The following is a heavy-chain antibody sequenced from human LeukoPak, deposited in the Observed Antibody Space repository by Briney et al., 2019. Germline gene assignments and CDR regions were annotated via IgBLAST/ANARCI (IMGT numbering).Heavy chain of an antibody. Sequence: GGSLRLSCSASGFTFSSYAMHWVRQAPGKGLEYVSAISSNGGSTYYADSVKGRFTISRDNSKNTLYLQMNSLRAEDTAVYYCTRSGGGSFPHYWGQGTLVTVSS. CDR2: ISSNGGST. D-gene: IGHD2-15*01. V-gene: IGHV3-64*04. J-gene: IGHJ4*02. CDR3: TRSGGGSFPHY. CDR1: GFTFSSYA.